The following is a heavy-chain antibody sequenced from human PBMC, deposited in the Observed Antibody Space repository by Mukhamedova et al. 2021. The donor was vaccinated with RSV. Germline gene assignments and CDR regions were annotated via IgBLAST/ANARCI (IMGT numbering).Heavy chain of an antibody. CDR3: ARESIAARRNWFDP. D-gene: IGHD6-6*01. V-gene: IGHV1-2*04. J-gene: IGHJ5*02. Sequence: GLEWMGWINPNSGGTNYAQKFQGWVTMTRDTSISTAYMELSRLRSDDMAVYYCARESIAARRNWFDPWGQGTLVTVSS. CDR2: INPNSGGT.